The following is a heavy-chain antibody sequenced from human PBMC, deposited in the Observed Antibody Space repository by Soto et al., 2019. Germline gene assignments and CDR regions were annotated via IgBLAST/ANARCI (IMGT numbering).Heavy chain of an antibody. Sequence: QVQLVESGGGVVQPGGSLRLSCAASGFTFSSYAMHWVRQAPGKGLEGVAVISYDGSNIYYAGSVKGRFTNSRDNSNHTLYLELTCLRTDDPSVYYCGTELQVEKGEFCDSWRKGSLLTVSS. J-gene: IGHJ5*01. CDR1: GFTFSSYA. CDR2: ISYDGSNI. D-gene: IGHD3-16*01. CDR3: GTELQVEKGEFCDS. V-gene: IGHV3-30-3*01.